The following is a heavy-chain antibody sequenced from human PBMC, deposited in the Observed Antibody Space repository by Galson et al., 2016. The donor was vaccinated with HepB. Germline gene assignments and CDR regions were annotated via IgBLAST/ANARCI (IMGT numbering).Heavy chain of an antibody. CDR3: AKWSDAAATY. CDR2: ISGSGDTT. CDR1: GFTFSDFA. J-gene: IGHJ4*02. V-gene: IGHV3-23*01. Sequence: SLRLSCAASGFTFSDFAIHWVRQAPGKGLEYVAGISGSGDTTYYADSVKGRFSISRDNSKNTLYLQMGSLTAEDTAVYYCAKWSDAAATYWGQGALVTVSS. D-gene: IGHD6-13*01.